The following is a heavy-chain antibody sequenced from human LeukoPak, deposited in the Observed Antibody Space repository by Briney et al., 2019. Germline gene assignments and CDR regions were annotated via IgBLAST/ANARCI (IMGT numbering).Heavy chain of an antibody. J-gene: IGHJ4*02. D-gene: IGHD3-3*01. CDR2: INSDGGAT. Sequence: GGSLRLSCAASGFTFSSYWMHWVRQAPGKGLVWVSRINSDGGATSYADSVQGRFTISRDNAKNTLYLQMNSLRTEDTAVYYCARDRAAFGVVQVGYWGQGTLVTVSS. CDR1: GFTFSSYW. V-gene: IGHV3-74*01. CDR3: ARDRAAFGVVQVGY.